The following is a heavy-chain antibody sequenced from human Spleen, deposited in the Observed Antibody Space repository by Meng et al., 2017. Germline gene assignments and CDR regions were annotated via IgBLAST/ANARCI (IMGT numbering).Heavy chain of an antibody. V-gene: IGHV4-34*01. CDR2: INHSGST. D-gene: IGHD4-11*01. CDR3: ARGPTTMAHDFDY. CDR1: GGSFSDYY. Sequence: QVQLQQWGAGLLKPSETLSLTCVVSGGSFSDYYWSWIRQPPGKGLEWIGEINHSGSTNYNPSLESRATISVDTSQNNLSLKLSSVTAADSALYYCARGPTTMAHDFDYWGQGTLVTV. J-gene: IGHJ4*02.